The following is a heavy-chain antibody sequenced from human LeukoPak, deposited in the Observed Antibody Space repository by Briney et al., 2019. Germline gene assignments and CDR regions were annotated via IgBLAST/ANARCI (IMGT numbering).Heavy chain of an antibody. CDR3: ARDPANGRPDAYDI. D-gene: IGHD1-26*01. Sequence: GASVKVSCKASGYTFTPYLIHWVRQAPGQGLEWMGELHPVTGGTNYAQKFQGRVTMTRDTSTSTVYLELSSLTSEDTAVYFCARDPANGRPDAYDIWGQGTRVTVSS. V-gene: IGHV1-46*01. CDR2: LHPVTGGT. J-gene: IGHJ3*02. CDR1: GYTFTPYL.